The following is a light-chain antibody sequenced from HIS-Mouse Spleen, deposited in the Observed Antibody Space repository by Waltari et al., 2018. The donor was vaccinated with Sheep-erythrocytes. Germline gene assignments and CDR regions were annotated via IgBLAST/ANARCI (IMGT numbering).Light chain of an antibody. J-gene: IGLJ2*01. V-gene: IGLV3-10*01. CDR1: ALPKKQ. Sequence: SYELTQPPSVSVSPGQTARNTCSGAALPKKQAYWYQQKSGQAPVLVIYEDSKRPSGIPERFSGSSSGTMATLTISGAQVEDEADYYCYSTDSSGNHSVFGGGTKLTVL. CDR2: EDS. CDR3: YSTDSSGNHSV.